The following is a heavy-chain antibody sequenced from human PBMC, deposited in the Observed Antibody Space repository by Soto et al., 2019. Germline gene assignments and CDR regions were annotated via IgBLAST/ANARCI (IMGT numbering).Heavy chain of an antibody. CDR3: ASILVATIHSTFDY. CDR1: GFTFSSYS. V-gene: IGHV3-48*01. Sequence: GGSLRLSCAASGFTFSSYSMNWVRQAPGKGLEWVSYISSSSSTIYYADSVKGRFTISRDNAKNSLYLQMNSLRAEDTAVYYCASILVATIHSTFDYWGQGTLVTVSS. CDR2: ISSSSSTI. J-gene: IGHJ4*02. D-gene: IGHD5-12*01.